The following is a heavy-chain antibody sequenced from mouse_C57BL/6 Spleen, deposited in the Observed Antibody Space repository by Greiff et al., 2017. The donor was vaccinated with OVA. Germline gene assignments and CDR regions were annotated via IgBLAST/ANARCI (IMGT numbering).Heavy chain of an antibody. D-gene: IGHD1-1*01. CDR3: ARGEAYYGSSYYFDY. CDR2: IYPGDGDT. Sequence: QVQLQQSGAELVKPGASVKISCKASGYAFSSYWMNWVKQRPGKGLEWIGQIYPGDGDTNYNGKFKGKATLTADKSSSTAYMQLSSLTSEDSAVYFCARGEAYYGSSYYFDYWGQGTTLTVSS. CDR1: GYAFSSYW. J-gene: IGHJ2*01. V-gene: IGHV1-80*01.